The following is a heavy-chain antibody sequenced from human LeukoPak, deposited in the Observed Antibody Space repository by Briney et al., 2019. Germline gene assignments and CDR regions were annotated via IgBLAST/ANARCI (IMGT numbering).Heavy chain of an antibody. CDR1: GYTFTGYY. CDR3: ARAFYYGSGSYYNADFDY. CDR2: INPNSGGT. J-gene: IGHJ4*02. Sequence: ATVKVSCEASGYTFTGYYMHWVRQAPGQGLEWMGWINPNSGGTNYAQKFQGRVTMTRDTSISTAYMELSRLRSDDTAVYYCARAFYYGSGSYYNADFDYWGQGTLVTVSS. V-gene: IGHV1-2*02. D-gene: IGHD3-10*01.